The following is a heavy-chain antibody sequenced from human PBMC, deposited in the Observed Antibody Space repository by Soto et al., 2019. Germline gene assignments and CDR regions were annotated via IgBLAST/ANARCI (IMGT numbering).Heavy chain of an antibody. Sequence: QVQLVQSGAEVKKPGSSVKVSCKASGGAFDSDIVSWVRQAPGQGLEWGGRIVPMFGIKNYAQKYHDIVTIPADKSTCTAYMELSSLRSEATAIFYGARDRALNNAALGMAYWGQGTLVTVSS. CDR2: IVPMFGIK. V-gene: IGHV1-69*02. CDR3: ARDRALNNAALGMAY. CDR1: GGAFDSDI. D-gene: IGHD6-13*01. J-gene: IGHJ4*02.